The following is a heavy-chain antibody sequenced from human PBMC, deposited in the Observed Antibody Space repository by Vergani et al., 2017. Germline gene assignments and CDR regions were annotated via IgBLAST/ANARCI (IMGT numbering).Heavy chain of an antibody. J-gene: IGHJ4*02. Sequence: QVQLVQSGAEVKKPGASVKVSCKASGYTFTGYYMHWVRQAPGQGLEWMGRIIPILGIANYAQKFQGRFTITADKSTSTAYMELSSLRSEDTAVYYCAREGYGSEYGYWGQGTLVTVSS. CDR1: GYTFTGYY. CDR2: IIPILGIA. D-gene: IGHD3-10*01. V-gene: IGHV1-69*09. CDR3: AREGYGSEYGY.